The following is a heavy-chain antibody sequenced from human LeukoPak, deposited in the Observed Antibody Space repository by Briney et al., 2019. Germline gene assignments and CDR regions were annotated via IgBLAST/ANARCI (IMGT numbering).Heavy chain of an antibody. V-gene: IGHV3-48*02. D-gene: IGHD2-2*02. CDR3: ARELLGYCSSTSCYTPWFDP. J-gene: IGHJ5*02. CDR1: GFTFSSYS. Sequence: GGSLRLSCAASGFTFSSYSMNWVRQAPGKGLEWVSYISSSSSTIYYADSVKGRFTISRDNAKNSPYLQMNSLRDEDTAVYYCARELLGYCSSTSCYTPWFDPWGQGTLVTVSS. CDR2: ISSSSSTI.